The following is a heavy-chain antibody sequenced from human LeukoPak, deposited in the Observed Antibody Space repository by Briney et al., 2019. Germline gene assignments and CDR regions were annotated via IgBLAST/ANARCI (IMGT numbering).Heavy chain of an antibody. D-gene: IGHD5-24*01. CDR1: GGSISSGSYY. J-gene: IGHJ4*02. Sequence: SETLSLTCTVSGGSISSGSYYWSWIRQPAGKGLEWIGRIYTSGSTNYNPSLKSRVTISVDTSKNQFSLKLSSVTAADTAVYYCARGGKMATINWGQGTLVTVSS. CDR3: ARGGKMATIN. CDR2: IYTSGST. V-gene: IGHV4-61*02.